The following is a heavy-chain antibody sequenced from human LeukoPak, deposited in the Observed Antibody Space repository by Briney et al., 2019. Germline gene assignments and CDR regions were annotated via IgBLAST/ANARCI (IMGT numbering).Heavy chain of an antibody. V-gene: IGHV1-69*13. D-gene: IGHD3-22*01. CDR1: GGTFSSYA. J-gene: IGHJ4*02. Sequence: ASVTVSFKASGGTFSSYAISWVRQAPGQGLEWMGGIIPIFGTANYAQKFQGRVTITADESTSTAYRELSSLRSKDTAVYYCARVRYYYDSSGYYSGQLFDYWGQGTLVTVSS. CDR3: ARVRYYYDSSGYYSGQLFDY. CDR2: IIPIFGTA.